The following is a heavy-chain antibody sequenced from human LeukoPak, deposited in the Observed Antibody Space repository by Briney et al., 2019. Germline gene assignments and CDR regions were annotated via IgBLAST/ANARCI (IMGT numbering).Heavy chain of an antibody. J-gene: IGHJ3*02. V-gene: IGHV1-18*01. CDR2: ISAYNGNT. D-gene: IGHD3-22*01. CDR1: GYTFTSYG. CDR3: ARWSDYDSSGYYYNHAFDI. Sequence: GASVKVSCKASGYTFTSYGISWVRQAPGQGLEWVGWISAYNGNTNYAQKLQGRVTMTIDTSTSTAYMELRSLRSDDTAVYYCARWSDYDSSGYYYNHAFDIWGQGTMVTVSS.